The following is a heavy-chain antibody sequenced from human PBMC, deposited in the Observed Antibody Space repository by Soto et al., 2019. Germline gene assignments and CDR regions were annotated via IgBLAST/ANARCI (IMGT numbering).Heavy chain of an antibody. CDR2: ISGSGGST. V-gene: IGHV3-23*01. J-gene: IGHJ4*02. D-gene: IGHD6-19*01. Sequence: QPGGSLRLSCAAPGLTFSNYAMSWVRQAPGKGLEWVSAISGSGGSTFYADSVKGRFTISRDNSKNTLYLQMNSLRADDTAVYFCAGRIAVAGTLAYWGQGTLVTVSS. CDR1: GLTFSNYA. CDR3: AGRIAVAGTLAY.